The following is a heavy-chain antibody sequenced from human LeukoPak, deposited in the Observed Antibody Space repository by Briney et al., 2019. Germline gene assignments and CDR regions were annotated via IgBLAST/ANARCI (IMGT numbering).Heavy chain of an antibody. Sequence: SETLSLTCAVYGGSFSGYYWSWIRQPPGKGLEWIGEINHSGSTNYNPSLKSRVTISVDTSKNQFSLKLSSVTAADTAVYYCARGGDRIAARRGKYYGMDVWGQGTTVTVSS. CDR1: GGSFSGYY. CDR2: INHSGST. CDR3: ARGGDRIAARRGKYYGMDV. V-gene: IGHV4-34*01. D-gene: IGHD6-6*01. J-gene: IGHJ6*02.